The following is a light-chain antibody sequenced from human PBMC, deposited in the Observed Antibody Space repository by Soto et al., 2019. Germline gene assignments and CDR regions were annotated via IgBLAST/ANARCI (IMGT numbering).Light chain of an antibody. Sequence: EIVLTQSPGTLSLSPGERATLSCRASQSVSSSYLAWYQQKPGQAPRRLIYGASSRATGIPDRFSGSGSGTAFTLTISSLEPEDFAVYYGQQYGSSPLTFGGGTKVEIK. CDR2: GAS. J-gene: IGKJ4*01. CDR3: QQYGSSPLT. V-gene: IGKV3-20*01. CDR1: QSVSSSY.